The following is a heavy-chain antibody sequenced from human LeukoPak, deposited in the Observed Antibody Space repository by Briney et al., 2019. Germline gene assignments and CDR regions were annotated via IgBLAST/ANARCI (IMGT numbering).Heavy chain of an antibody. J-gene: IGHJ4*02. D-gene: IGHD3-3*01. CDR3: ARGGPLRFLQWHYPYYFDY. Sequence: ASVKVSCKASGYTFTSYGISWVRQAPGQGLEWMGWISAYNGNTNYAQKLQGRVTMTTDTSTSTAYMELRSLRSDDTAVYYCARGGPLRFLQWHYPYYFDYWGQGTLVTVSS. CDR1: GYTFTSYG. V-gene: IGHV1-18*01. CDR2: ISAYNGNT.